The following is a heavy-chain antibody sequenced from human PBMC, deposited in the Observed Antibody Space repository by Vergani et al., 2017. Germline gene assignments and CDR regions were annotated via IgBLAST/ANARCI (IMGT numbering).Heavy chain of an antibody. CDR3: ARQFWVSQGVGAFET. Sequence: QLQLQESGPGLVKPSETLSLICTVSGGSINPSSSFWGWIRQSPGKGLEWIGSVYYNGSTYYNPSLRRRVTISVETSKNQFSLRLTTLTAADTAVYYCARQFWVSQGVGAFETWGRGTEVSVSS. D-gene: IGHD3-16*01. V-gene: IGHV4-39*01. J-gene: IGHJ3*02. CDR2: VYYNGST. CDR1: GGSINPSSSF.